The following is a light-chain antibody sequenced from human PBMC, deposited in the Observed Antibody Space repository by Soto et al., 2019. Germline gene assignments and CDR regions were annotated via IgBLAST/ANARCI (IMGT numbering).Light chain of an antibody. Sequence: DIQMTQSPSTLSASVGDRVSITCRASQSVSGWLAWYQQKPGKAPKVLIYKVSNLESGVPSRFSGSGSGTEFPLTINSLQPDDSATYYCQEYTSSSRTFGQGTKVEV. J-gene: IGKJ1*01. V-gene: IGKV1-5*03. CDR1: QSVSGW. CDR2: KVS. CDR3: QEYTSSSRT.